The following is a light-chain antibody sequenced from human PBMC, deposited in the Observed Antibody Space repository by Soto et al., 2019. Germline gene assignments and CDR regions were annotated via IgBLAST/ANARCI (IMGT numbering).Light chain of an antibody. Sequence: DIVMTQSPDSLAVSLGERATINCKSSQSVLSSSNNKNYLAWYQQKPGQSPKMLIYWASTRESGVPDRFSGSGSGTDFTLTISSLQAEDVAVYYCQQYYSTPQTFGQGTKLEIK. J-gene: IGKJ2*01. V-gene: IGKV4-1*01. CDR2: WAS. CDR3: QQYYSTPQT. CDR1: QSVLSSSNNKNY.